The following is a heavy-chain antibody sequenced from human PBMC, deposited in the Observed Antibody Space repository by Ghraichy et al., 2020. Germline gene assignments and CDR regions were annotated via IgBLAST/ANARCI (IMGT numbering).Heavy chain of an antibody. Sequence: GGSLRLSCVASGLSISTYSMNWVRQTPGKGLEWISYISSVRSTIYYADSVKGRFTISRDNAKNSLYLQMNSLRADDTAVYYCAREEEDYYDRSGSDYMDVWGKGTTVTVSS. CDR1: GLSISTYS. D-gene: IGHD3-22*01. CDR3: AREEEDYYDRSGSDYMDV. V-gene: IGHV3-48*01. J-gene: IGHJ6*03. CDR2: ISSVRSTI.